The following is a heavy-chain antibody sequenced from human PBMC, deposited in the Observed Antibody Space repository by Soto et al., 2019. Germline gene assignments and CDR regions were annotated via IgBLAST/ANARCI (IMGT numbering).Heavy chain of an antibody. D-gene: IGHD3-10*01. V-gene: IGHV3-30*18. CDR2: TSYDGSKK. CDR1: GFAFGTYG. Sequence: QVQLVESGGGVVQPRRSLRLSCAASGFAFGTYGMHWVRQAPGKGLEWVAVTSYDGSKKYYADSVKGRFTISRDNSNNPVYLQMNSLRLEDTAIYYCAKDRGLADPHYSGWDVWGQGTTVAVSS. J-gene: IGHJ6*02. CDR3: AKDRGLADPHYSGWDV.